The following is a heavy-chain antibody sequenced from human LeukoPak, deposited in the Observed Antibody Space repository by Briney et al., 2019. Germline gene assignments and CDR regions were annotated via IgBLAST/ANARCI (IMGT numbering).Heavy chain of an antibody. Sequence: GGSLRLSCAASGFTFSSYEMNRVRQAPGKGLEWVSYISSSGSTIYYADSVKGRFTISRDNAKNSLYLQMNSLRAEDTAIYYCARERYYDILTGYTYWGQGTLVTVSS. CDR3: ARERYYDILTGYTY. CDR1: GFTFSSYE. J-gene: IGHJ4*02. CDR2: ISSSGSTI. D-gene: IGHD3-9*01. V-gene: IGHV3-48*03.